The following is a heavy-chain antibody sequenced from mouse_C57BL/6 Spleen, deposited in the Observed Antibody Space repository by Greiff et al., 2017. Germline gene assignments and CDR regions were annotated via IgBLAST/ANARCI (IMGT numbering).Heavy chain of an antibody. D-gene: IGHD1-1*01. CDR3: ARETTGPAMDY. V-gene: IGHV1-52*01. CDR2: IDPSDSET. Sequence: QVQLQQPGAELVRPGSSVKLSCKASGYTFTSYWMHWVKQRPIQGLEWIGNIDPSDSETHYNQKFKDKATLTVDKSSSTAYMQLSSLTSEDSAVYYGARETTGPAMDYWGQGTSVTVSS. CDR1: GYTFTSYW. J-gene: IGHJ4*01.